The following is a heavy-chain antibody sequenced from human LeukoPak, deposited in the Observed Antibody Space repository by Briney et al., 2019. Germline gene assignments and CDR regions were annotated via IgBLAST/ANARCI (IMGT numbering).Heavy chain of an antibody. J-gene: IGHJ4*02. Sequence: ASVCDSCKASGYTFTGYYMHWVRQAPGQGLEWMGWINPNSGGTNYAQKFQGRVTMTRDTSISTAYMELSRLRSDDTAVYYCASARSEWELPSLDYCGQGTVVTVSS. CDR1: GYTFTGYY. V-gene: IGHV1-2*02. D-gene: IGHD1-26*01. CDR3: ASARSEWELPSLDY. CDR2: INPNSGGT.